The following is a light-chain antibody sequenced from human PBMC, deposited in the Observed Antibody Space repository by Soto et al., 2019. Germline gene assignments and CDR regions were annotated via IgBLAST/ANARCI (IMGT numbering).Light chain of an antibody. CDR2: DVS. CDR1: SSDVGGYNY. J-gene: IGLJ1*01. Sequence: QSVLTXPASVSGSPGQSITISCTGTSSDVGGYNYVSWYQQHPGKAPKLMIYDVSNRPSGVSNRFSGFKSGNTASLTISGLQAEDEADYYCSSYTSSSTLFGTGTKVTVL. V-gene: IGLV2-14*01. CDR3: SSYTSSSTL.